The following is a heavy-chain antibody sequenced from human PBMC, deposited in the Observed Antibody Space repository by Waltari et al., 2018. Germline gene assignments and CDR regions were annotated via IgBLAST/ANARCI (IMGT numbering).Heavy chain of an antibody. Sequence: EVPLLESGGGLSEPGRSRKLPRAGSGASLNPTAMSWVRQAPGKGLEWVSSISERGDSTYYADSVKGRVTTSRDNSKNTVYLQMSNMRSEDTAVYYCAKEGVGYCTRTSCCIGFDLWGQGTLVTVSS. CDR3: AKEGVGYCTRTSCCIGFDL. V-gene: IGHV3-23*01. J-gene: IGHJ4*02. CDR2: ISERGDST. D-gene: IGHD2-2*01. CDR1: GASLNPTA.